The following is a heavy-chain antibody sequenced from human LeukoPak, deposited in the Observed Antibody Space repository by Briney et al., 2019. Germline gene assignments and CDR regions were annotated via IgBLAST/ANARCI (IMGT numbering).Heavy chain of an antibody. CDR1: GGSFSGYY. Sequence: PSETLSLTCAVYGGSFSGYYWSWIRQPPGKGLEWIGEINHSGSTNYNASLKSRITISVDMSKNQFSLKLSSVTAADTAVYYCARVHDVLDPWGQGTLVTVSS. D-gene: IGHD1-1*01. CDR3: ARVHDVLDP. CDR2: INHSGST. J-gene: IGHJ5*02. V-gene: IGHV4-34*01.